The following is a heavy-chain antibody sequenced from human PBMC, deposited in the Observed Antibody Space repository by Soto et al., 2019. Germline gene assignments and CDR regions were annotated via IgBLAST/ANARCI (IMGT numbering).Heavy chain of an antibody. CDR3: ARSGSSVGCFDL. J-gene: IGHJ2*01. CDR1: GGSISSSSYY. CDR2: IYYSGST. V-gene: IGHV4-39*01. D-gene: IGHD6-6*01. Sequence: QLQLQESGPGLVKPSETLSLTCTVSGGSISSSSYYWGWIRQPPGKGLEWIGSIYYSGSTYYNPSLKSRATISVDTSKNQFSLKLSSVTAADTAVYYCARSGSSVGCFDLWGRGTLVTVSS.